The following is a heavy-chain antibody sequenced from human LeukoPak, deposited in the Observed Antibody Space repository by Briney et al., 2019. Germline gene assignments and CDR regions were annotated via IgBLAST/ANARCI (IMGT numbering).Heavy chain of an antibody. CDR3: AKDPNGGSYPDDY. J-gene: IGHJ4*02. Sequence: GGSLRLSCVASRFQFSSYAMSWVRQAPGKGLEWVSVISGSGGSTYYADSVKGRFTISRDNSKNTLYLQMNSLRAEDTAVYYCAKDPNGGSYPDDYWGQGTLVTVSS. CDR2: ISGSGGST. V-gene: IGHV3-23*01. CDR1: RFQFSSYA. D-gene: IGHD1-26*01.